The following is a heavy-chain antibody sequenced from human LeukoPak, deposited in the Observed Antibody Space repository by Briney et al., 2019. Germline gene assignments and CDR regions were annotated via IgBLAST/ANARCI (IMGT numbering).Heavy chain of an antibody. Sequence: GGSLRLSCAASGFTSSSYAMSWVRQAPGKGLEWVSAISGSGGSTYYADSVKGRFTISRDNSKNTLYLQMNSLRAEDTAVYYCAARTRVYSSDFDYWGQGTLVTVSS. CDR2: ISGSGGST. V-gene: IGHV3-23*01. J-gene: IGHJ4*02. CDR3: AARTRVYSSDFDY. D-gene: IGHD6-19*01. CDR1: GFTSSSYA.